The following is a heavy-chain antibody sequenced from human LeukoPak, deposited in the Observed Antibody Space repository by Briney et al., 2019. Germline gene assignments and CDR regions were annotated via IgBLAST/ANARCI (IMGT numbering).Heavy chain of an antibody. CDR2: IYYSGST. D-gene: IGHD3-9*01. J-gene: IGHJ3*02. CDR3: ARDSFLRYFDWDDAFDI. Sequence: PSETLSLTCAVYGGSFSGYYWSWIRQPPGKGLEWIGSIYYSGSTYYNPSLKSRVTISVDTSKNQFSLKLSSVTAADTAVYYCARDSFLRYFDWDDAFDIWGQGTMVTVSS. V-gene: IGHV4-34*01. CDR1: GGSFSGYY.